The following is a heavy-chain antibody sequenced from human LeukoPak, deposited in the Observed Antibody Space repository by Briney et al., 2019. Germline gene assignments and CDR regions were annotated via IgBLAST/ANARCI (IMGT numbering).Heavy chain of an antibody. CDR2: IFYSGSA. D-gene: IGHD6-19*01. J-gene: IGHJ4*02. CDR3: ARDLGTGWYTY. Sequence: SETLSLTCTVSGGSISSYYWSWIRQPPGKGLEWIGYIFYSGSANYNPSLKSRVTTSVDTSKNQFSLNLNSVTAADTAVYYCARDLGTGWYTYWGQGTLVTVSS. V-gene: IGHV4-59*01. CDR1: GGSISSYY.